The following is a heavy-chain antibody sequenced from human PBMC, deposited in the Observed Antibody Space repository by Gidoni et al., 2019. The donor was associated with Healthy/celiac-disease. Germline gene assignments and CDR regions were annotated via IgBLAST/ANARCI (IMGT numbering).Heavy chain of an antibody. V-gene: IGHV3-53*01. CDR1: GFTVSSHY. J-gene: IGHJ6*02. Sequence: EVQLVESGGGLIQPVGSLRLSCAASGFTVSSHYIRWVRQAPGKGLEWVSVIYSGGSTYYADSVKGRFTISRDNSKNTLYLQMNSLRAEDTAVYYCARDRMVRGVTPSYYYYYGMDVWGQGTTVTVSS. CDR2: IYSGGST. CDR3: ARDRMVRGVTPSYYYYYGMDV. D-gene: IGHD3-10*01.